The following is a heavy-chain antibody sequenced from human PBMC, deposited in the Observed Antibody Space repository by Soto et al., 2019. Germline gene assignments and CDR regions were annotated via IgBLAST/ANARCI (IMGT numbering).Heavy chain of an antibody. D-gene: IGHD1-26*01. Sequence: ASVKVSCKASGYTFTVYYMHWVRQAPGQGLEWMGWINPKSGGTMYPQKFQGRVTMTWDTSISTAYMALTRLRSDDTAVYYCARDLAKGGGSAGFDYWGQGTRVTVS. CDR1: GYTFTVYY. CDR2: INPKSGGT. CDR3: ARDLAKGGGSAGFDY. V-gene: IGHV1-2*02. J-gene: IGHJ4*02.